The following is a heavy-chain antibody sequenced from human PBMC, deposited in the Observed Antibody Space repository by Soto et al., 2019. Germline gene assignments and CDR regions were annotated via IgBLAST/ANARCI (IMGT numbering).Heavy chain of an antibody. V-gene: IGHV3-21*04. Sequence: GGSLRLSCAASGFTFSSYSMNWVRQAPGKGLEWVSSISSSSSYIYYADSVKGRVTITADKSTSTAYMELSSLRSEDTAVYYCARDHNTAMAINYFDYWGQGTLVTVSS. D-gene: IGHD5-18*01. CDR1: GFTFSSYS. CDR2: ISSSSSYI. CDR3: ARDHNTAMAINYFDY. J-gene: IGHJ4*02.